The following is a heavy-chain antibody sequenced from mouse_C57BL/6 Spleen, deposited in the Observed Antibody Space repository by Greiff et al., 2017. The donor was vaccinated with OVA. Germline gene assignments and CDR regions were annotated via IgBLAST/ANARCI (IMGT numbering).Heavy chain of an antibody. V-gene: IGHV5-17*01. CDR2: ISSGSSTI. Sequence: DVKLVESGGGLVKPGGSLKLSCAASGFTFGDYGMHWVRQAPEKGLEWVAYISSGSSTIYYADTVKGRFTISRDNAKNTLFLQMTSLRSEDTAMYYCARPRYYDYAMDYWGQGTSVTVSS. CDR3: ARPRYYDYAMDY. D-gene: IGHD1-1*01. J-gene: IGHJ4*01. CDR1: GFTFGDYG.